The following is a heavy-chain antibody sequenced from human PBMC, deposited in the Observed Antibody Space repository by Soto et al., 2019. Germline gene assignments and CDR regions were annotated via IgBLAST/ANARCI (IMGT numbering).Heavy chain of an antibody. CDR1: GFTFNYDW. CDR3: THDYGDYRYYFDY. V-gene: IGHV3-15*01. D-gene: IGHD4-17*01. CDR2: IKSKTDGGTT. J-gene: IGHJ4*02. Sequence: XGSLRLSCVASGFTFNYDWMSWVRQAPGKGPEWVGRIKSKTDGGTTDYPAPVKGRFTLSRDDSKNTVYLQMNSLKTEDTAIYYCTHDYGDYRYYFDYWGQGTQVTVSS.